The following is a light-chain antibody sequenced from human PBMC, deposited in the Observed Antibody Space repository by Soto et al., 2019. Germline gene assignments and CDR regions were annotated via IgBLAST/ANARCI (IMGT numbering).Light chain of an antibody. V-gene: IGKV1-39*01. CDR1: QTIATF. Sequence: DIQMTQSPSSLSASVGDRVTITCRPIQTIATFLNWSQQKPGKDPKLLIYGASPLQSGVPSRFSGSGSGSDCTLPISSLRPGDSAIFYCQLSQTSLFFGQGKRLEIK. CDR3: QLSQTSLF. J-gene: IGKJ5*01. CDR2: GAS.